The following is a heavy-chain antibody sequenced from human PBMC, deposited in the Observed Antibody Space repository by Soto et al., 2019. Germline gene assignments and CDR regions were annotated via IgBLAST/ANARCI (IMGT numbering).Heavy chain of an antibody. Sequence: QVQLVQSGAEVKKPGASVKVSCEASGYTFTSYYMHWVRQAPGQGLEWMGIINPSGGGTTYAQKFQGRVTMTSDTSTSTVYMELSSLRSEDTAVYYCARGSLTRVTSPIDYWGQGTLVTVSS. CDR3: ARGSLTRVTSPIDY. D-gene: IGHD4-17*01. J-gene: IGHJ4*02. CDR1: GYTFTSYY. V-gene: IGHV1-46*03. CDR2: INPSGGGT.